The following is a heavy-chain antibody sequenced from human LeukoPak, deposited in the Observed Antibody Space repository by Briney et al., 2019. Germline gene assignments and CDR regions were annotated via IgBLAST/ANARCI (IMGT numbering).Heavy chain of an antibody. J-gene: IGHJ3*02. CDR3: AREMATTNARAFDI. CDR2: IYSDGSGT. CDR1: GFTFSTYW. V-gene: IGHV3-74*01. D-gene: IGHD5-24*01. Sequence: GGSLRLSCAASGFTFSTYWMHWVRQAPGKGLVWVSRIYSDGSGTTYADSVKGRFTISRENAKNTLYLQMNSLRPEDTGVYYCAREMATTNARAFDIWGQGTMVTVSS.